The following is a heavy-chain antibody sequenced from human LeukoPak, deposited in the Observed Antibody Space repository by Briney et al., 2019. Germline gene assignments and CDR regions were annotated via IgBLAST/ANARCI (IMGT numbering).Heavy chain of an antibody. CDR1: GFTFSSYG. CDR3: AKDGPDIAAAGTYYYYYYMDV. D-gene: IGHD6-13*01. Sequence: GWTLRLSCAASGFTFSSYGMHWVRQAPGKGLEWVAFIRYDGSNKYYADSVKGRFTISRDNSKNTLYLQMNSLRAEDTAVYYCAKDGPDIAAAGTYYYYYYMDVWGKGTTVPVSS. J-gene: IGHJ6*03. V-gene: IGHV3-30*02. CDR2: IRYDGSNK.